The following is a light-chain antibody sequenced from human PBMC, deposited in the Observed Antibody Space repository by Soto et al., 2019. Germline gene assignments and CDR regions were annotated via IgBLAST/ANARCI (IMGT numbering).Light chain of an antibody. CDR3: MQRIEFPLT. CDR1: QSLLDSDDGNTY. CDR2: TVS. Sequence: DIVMTQTPLSLPVTLGEPASISCRSSQSLLDSDDGNTYLDWYLQKPGQSPQLLIYTVSYRASGVPDRFSGSGSGTDFTLKISRVEAEDVGVYYCMQRIEFPLTFGGGTKV. V-gene: IGKV2-40*01. J-gene: IGKJ4*01.